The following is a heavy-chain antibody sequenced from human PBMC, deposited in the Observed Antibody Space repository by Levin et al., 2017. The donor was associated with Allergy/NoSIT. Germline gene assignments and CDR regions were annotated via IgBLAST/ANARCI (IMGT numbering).Heavy chain of an antibody. D-gene: IGHD2-2*03. CDR2: IYYSGST. Sequence: SCTVSGGSISGGGYHWTWIRQHPEKGLAWIGYIYYSGSTFYNPSLKSRLMISVDTSKNQFSLNVSSVTAADTAVYYCAREDGSTFDFWGQGALVTVAS. V-gene: IGHV4-31*03. CDR1: GGSISGGGYH. CDR3: AREDGSTFDF. J-gene: IGHJ4*02.